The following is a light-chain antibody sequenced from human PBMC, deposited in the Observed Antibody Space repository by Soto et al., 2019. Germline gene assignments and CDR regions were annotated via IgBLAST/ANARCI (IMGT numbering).Light chain of an antibody. V-gene: IGKV3-15*01. CDR1: QSVSSN. CDR3: QQSNSFPWT. J-gene: IGKJ1*01. CDR2: GAS. Sequence: EIVMTQSPATLSVSPGERATLSCRASQSVSSNLAWYQQKPGQAPRLLIYGASTRATGIPARFSGSRSGTDFTLTISSLQPEDFATYYCQQSNSFPWTFGQGTKVEIK.